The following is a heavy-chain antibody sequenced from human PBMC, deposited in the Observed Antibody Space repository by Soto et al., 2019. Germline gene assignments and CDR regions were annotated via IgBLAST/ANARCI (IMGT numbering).Heavy chain of an antibody. J-gene: IGHJ6*02. CDR3: ARHVPAAGYYYGMDV. V-gene: IGHV1-69*12. CDR1: GGTFSSYA. D-gene: IGHD2-2*01. Sequence: QVQLVQSGAEVKKPGSSVKVSCKASGGTFSSYAISWVRQAPGQGLEWMGGIIPIFGTANYAQKIQGRVTITADESTSTAYRELSSLRSEDKAVYYCARHVPAAGYYYGMDVWGQGTTVTVSS. CDR2: IIPIFGTA.